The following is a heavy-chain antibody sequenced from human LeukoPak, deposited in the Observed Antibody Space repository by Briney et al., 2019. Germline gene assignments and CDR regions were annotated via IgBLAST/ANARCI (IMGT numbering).Heavy chain of an antibody. V-gene: IGHV4-59*01. J-gene: IGHJ4*02. D-gene: IGHD2-15*01. CDR1: GVSISSYY. CDR2: IYYSGST. CDR3: ARYCSGGSCYDY. Sequence: SETLSLTCTVSGVSISSYYWSWIRQPPGKGLEWVGYIYYSGSTNYNPPLKSRVTISVDTSKNQFSLKRSSVTAADTAVYYCARYCSGGSCYDYWGQGTLVTVSS.